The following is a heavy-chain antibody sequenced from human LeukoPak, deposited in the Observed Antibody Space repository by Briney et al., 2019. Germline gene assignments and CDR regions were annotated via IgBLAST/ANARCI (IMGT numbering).Heavy chain of an antibody. Sequence: KPSETLSLTCSVSGDSISTSSYYWSWIRQPPGKGLEWIGEINHSGSTNCNPSLKSRVTISVDTSKNQFSLKLSSVTAADTAVYYCARGWSDDYWGQGTLVTVSS. CDR3: ARGWSDDY. J-gene: IGHJ4*02. V-gene: IGHV4-39*07. CDR1: GDSISTSSYY. D-gene: IGHD2-15*01. CDR2: INHSGST.